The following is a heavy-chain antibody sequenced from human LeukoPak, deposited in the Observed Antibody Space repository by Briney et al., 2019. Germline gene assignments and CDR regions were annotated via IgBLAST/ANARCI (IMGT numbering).Heavy chain of an antibody. CDR2: MSPNSGAT. Sequence: ASVKVSCKASGYTFTSYYLHWARQGPGQGLEWMGWMSPNSGATKYAQKFQGRVAMTRDTSISTAYMELSSLTSDDTAIYYCARFSVGGRYDFDLWGQGTLVTVSS. J-gene: IGHJ4*02. D-gene: IGHD3-9*01. CDR1: GYTFTSYY. CDR3: ARFSVGGRYDFDL. V-gene: IGHV1-2*02.